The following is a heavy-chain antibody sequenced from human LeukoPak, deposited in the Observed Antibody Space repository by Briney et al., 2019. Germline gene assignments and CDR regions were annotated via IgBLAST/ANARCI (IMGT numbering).Heavy chain of an antibody. CDR2: SDPEDGET. CDR1: GYTLTELS. J-gene: IGHJ4*02. CDR3: ATDSSRGYSYGSFDY. V-gene: IGHV1-24*01. Sequence: ASVKVSCKVSGYTLTELSMHWVRQAPGKGLEWMGGSDPEDGETIYAQKFQGRVTMTEDTSTDTAYMELSSLRSEDTAVYYCATDSSRGYSYGSFDYWGQGTLVTVSS. D-gene: IGHD5-18*01.